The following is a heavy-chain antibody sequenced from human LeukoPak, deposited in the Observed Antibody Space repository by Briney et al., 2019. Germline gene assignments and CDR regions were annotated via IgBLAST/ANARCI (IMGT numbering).Heavy chain of an antibody. CDR1: GYTFTSYD. V-gene: IGHV1-8*01. J-gene: IGHJ4*02. D-gene: IGHD6-6*01. CDR2: MNPNSGNT. CDR3: RFEYSSSSVLDY. Sequence: ASVKVSCKASGYTFTSYDINWVRQATGQGLEWMGWMNPNSGNTGYAQKFQGRVTMTRNTSISTAYMELSSLRSEDTAVYYCRFEYSSSSVLDYWGQGTLVTVSS.